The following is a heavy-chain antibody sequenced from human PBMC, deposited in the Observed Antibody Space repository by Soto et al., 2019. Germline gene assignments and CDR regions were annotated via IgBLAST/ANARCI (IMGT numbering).Heavy chain of an antibody. CDR3: AREDSSGYPAADY. CDR1: GFTFSDYY. CDR2: IRRSSRNT. J-gene: IGHJ4*02. V-gene: IGHV3-11*06. D-gene: IGHD3-22*01. Sequence: QVQLVESGGGLVKPGGSLRLSCAASGFTFSDYYMSWIRQAPGKGLEWISYIRRSSRNTIYADSVVGRFTISRDNAKNSLYLQMSSLRAEDTAVYYCAREDSSGYPAADYWGQGTLVTVSS.